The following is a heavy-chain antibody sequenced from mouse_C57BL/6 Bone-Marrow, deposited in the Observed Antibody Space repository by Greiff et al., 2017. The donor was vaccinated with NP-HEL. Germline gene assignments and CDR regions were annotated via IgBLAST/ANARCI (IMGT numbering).Heavy chain of an antibody. Sequence: VQLQQPGAELVKPGASVKLSCKASGYTFTSYLMHWVKQRPGRGLEGIGRIDPNSGGTKYNEKFKGNATLTVDKPSSTAYMQLNSLSSEDSAVYYCARDYYGSSSFDYWGQGTTLTVSS. D-gene: IGHD1-1*01. V-gene: IGHV1-72*01. CDR3: ARDYYGSSSFDY. CDR1: GYTFTSYL. CDR2: IDPNSGGT. J-gene: IGHJ2*01.